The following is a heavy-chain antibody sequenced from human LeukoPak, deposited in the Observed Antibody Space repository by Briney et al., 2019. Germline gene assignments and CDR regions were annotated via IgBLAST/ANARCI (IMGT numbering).Heavy chain of an antibody. CDR2: ISGDGGST. CDR3: AKGQGSLYYYDSSGYPENYFDY. V-gene: IGHV3-43*02. Sequence: GSLRLSCAASGFPFDDYAMHWVRQAPGKGLEWVSLISGDGGSTYYADSVKGRFTISRDNSKNSLYLQMNSLRTEDTALYYCAKGQGSLYYYDSSGYPENYFDYWGQGTLVTVSS. CDR1: GFPFDDYA. J-gene: IGHJ4*02. D-gene: IGHD3-22*01.